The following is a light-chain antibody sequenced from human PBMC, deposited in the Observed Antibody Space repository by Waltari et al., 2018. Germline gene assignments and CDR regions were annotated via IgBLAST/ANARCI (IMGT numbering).Light chain of an antibody. Sequence: EIVLTQSPATLSLSPGERATLSCRASQSVSSYLAWYQQKPGQAPRLLIYDASNRATGIPARFRGSGSGTDFTLTISSLEPEDFVVYYCQQRSHWPTFGGGTKVEIK. J-gene: IGKJ4*01. CDR2: DAS. CDR1: QSVSSY. CDR3: QQRSHWPT. V-gene: IGKV3-11*01.